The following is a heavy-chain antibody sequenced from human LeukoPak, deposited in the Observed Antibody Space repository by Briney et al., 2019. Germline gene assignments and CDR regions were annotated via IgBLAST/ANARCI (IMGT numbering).Heavy chain of an antibody. D-gene: IGHD5-18*01. V-gene: IGHV4-59*03. CDR1: GGSISSYY. J-gene: IGHJ4*02. Sequence: SETLSLTCTVSGGSISSYYWSWIRQPPGKGLEWIGYIYYSGSTNYNPSLKSRVTISVDTSKSQFSLKLRFVTAADAAVYYCATQVAYSSAQNWGQGTLVGVSS. CDR3: ATQVAYSSAQN. CDR2: IYYSGST.